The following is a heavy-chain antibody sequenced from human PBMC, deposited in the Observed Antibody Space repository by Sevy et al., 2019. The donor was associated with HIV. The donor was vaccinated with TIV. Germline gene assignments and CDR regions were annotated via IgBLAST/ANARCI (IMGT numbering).Heavy chain of an antibody. CDR3: TTDLGIYASK. D-gene: IGHD3-16*01. V-gene: IGHV3-15*01. J-gene: IGHJ4*02. CDR2: IKSETDGGAT. Sequence: GGSLRLSCAASGFTFSGAWMSWLRQVPGKGLEWLGRIKSETDGGATDYAAPVKGRFTISRDDSKKTVYLQVNSLQVEDTAVYYCTTDLGIYASKWGQGTLVTVSS. CDR1: GFTFSGAW.